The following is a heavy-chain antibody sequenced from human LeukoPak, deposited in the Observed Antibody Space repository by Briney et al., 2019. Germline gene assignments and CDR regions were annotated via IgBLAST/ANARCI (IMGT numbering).Heavy chain of an antibody. V-gene: IGHV4-39*02. J-gene: IGHJ3*02. CDR2: IYHRGNT. D-gene: IGHD2/OR15-2a*01. Sequence: SETLSLTCTVSGGSISSSSYYWGWIRQPPGKGLEWMATIYHRGNTYYNPSLRLRLTISIDTSKNHFSLKVSSVTAADTAVYYCARESFLTTGAFDIWGQGTMVTVSS. CDR3: ARESFLTTGAFDI. CDR1: GGSISSSSYY.